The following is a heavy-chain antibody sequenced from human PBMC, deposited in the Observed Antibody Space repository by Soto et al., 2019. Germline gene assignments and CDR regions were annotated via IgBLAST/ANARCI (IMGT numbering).Heavy chain of an antibody. CDR2: IYWDDDK. V-gene: IGHV2-5*02. CDR1: GFSLSTSGVG. J-gene: IGHJ4*02. D-gene: IGHD3-9*01. CDR3: AHAAVGAYYDIVTGPNRSDYFDY. Sequence: QITLKESGPTLVKPTQTLTLTCTFSGFSLSTSGVGVGWIRQPPGKALEWLALIYWDDDKRYSPSLKSRLTISKDNAKIHVVLTMTNMDPVDTATYYCAHAAVGAYYDIVTGPNRSDYFDYWGQGTLVTVSS.